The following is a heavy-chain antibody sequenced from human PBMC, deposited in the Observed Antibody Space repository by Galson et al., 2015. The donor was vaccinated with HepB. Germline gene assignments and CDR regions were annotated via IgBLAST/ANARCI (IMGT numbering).Heavy chain of an antibody. D-gene: IGHD4-17*01. CDR1: GFTFSSYG. Sequence: SLRLSCAASGFTFSSYGMHWVRQAPGKGLEWVAVISYDGSNKYYADSVKGRFTISRDNSKNTLYLQMNSLRAEDTAVYYCAKPDYGDTYWYFDLWGRGTLVTVSS. V-gene: IGHV3-30*18. CDR3: AKPDYGDTYWYFDL. J-gene: IGHJ2*01. CDR2: ISYDGSNK.